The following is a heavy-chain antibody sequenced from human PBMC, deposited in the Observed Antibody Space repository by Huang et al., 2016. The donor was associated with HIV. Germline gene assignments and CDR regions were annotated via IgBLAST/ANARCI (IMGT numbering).Heavy chain of an antibody. D-gene: IGHD3-22*01. V-gene: IGHV4-39*01. CDR1: GGSISSSTYS. Sequence: QLQLQESGPGLVKPSETLSLTCTVSGGSISSSTYSWGWIRQPPEKGLEWIGSIYYTGTTYYNPSFKSRVTISVDTSKNKFSLRLSSVTAADSAVYYCARQLRVVVIGPGLDAFDIWGQGTMVTVSS. CDR3: ARQLRVVVIGPGLDAFDI. J-gene: IGHJ3*02. CDR2: IYYTGTT.